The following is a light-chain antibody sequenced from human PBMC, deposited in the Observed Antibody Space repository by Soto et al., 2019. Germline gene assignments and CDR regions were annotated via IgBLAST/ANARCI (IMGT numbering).Light chain of an antibody. CDR2: DIA. CDR1: SSDVGNYDY. Sequence: QSALTQPRSVSGSPGQSVTISCTGTSSDVGNYDYVSWYQQHPGMAPQLIIYDIAKRPSGVPDRFSGSKFGNTASLTISGLQAEDEADYYCCSYAGSYSLVFGGGTKLTVL. CDR3: CSYAGSYSLV. V-gene: IGLV2-11*01. J-gene: IGLJ2*01.